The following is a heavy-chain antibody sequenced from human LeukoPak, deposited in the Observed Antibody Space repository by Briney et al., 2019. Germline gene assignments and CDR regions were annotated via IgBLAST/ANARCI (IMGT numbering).Heavy chain of an antibody. CDR2: ISSSSTYI. CDR3: AREIGGGPIDY. J-gene: IGHJ4*02. V-gene: IGHV3-21*01. Sequence: GGSLRLSCAASGFTFSDYSMNWVRLAPGKGLEWVSSISSSSTYISYADSVRGRFTISRDNAKNSLYLQMNSLRAEDTAVYYCAREIGGGPIDYWGQGTLVTVSS. D-gene: IGHD3-16*01. CDR1: GFTFSDYS.